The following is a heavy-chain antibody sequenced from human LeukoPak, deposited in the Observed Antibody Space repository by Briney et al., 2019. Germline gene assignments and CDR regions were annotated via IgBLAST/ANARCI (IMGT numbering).Heavy chain of an antibody. Sequence: SETLSLTCTVSGGSVSSGGYYWSWIRQPPGKGLEWIGYIYYSGSTNYNPSLKSRVTISVDTSKNQFSLKLSSVTAADTAVYYCASETCDFWSGYYPYYYYYGMDVWGQGTTVTVSS. D-gene: IGHD3-3*01. J-gene: IGHJ6*02. CDR2: IYYSGST. CDR3: ASETCDFWSGYYPYYYYYGMDV. V-gene: IGHV4-61*08. CDR1: GGSVSSGGYY.